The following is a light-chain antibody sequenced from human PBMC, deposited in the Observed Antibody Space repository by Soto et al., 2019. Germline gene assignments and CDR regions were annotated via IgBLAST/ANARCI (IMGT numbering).Light chain of an antibody. CDR2: LGT. V-gene: IGKV2-28*01. CDR3: MQALLIPYT. J-gene: IGKJ2*01. CDR1: QSLLQRDAYNY. Sequence: DIVLTQSPLSLPVTPGEPASMSCRSSQSLLQRDAYNYLDWYLQKPGQSPQLLIYLGTNRASGVPDRFSASGSGTDFTLKISRVEAEDVGIYYCMQALLIPYTFGQGTRLEIK.